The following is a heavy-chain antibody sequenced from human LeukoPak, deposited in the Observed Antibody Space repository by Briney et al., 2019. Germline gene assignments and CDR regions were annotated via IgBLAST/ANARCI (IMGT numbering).Heavy chain of an antibody. CDR2: TRNEANIYTT. CDR1: GFIFSDHY. J-gene: IGHJ3*02. Sequence: PGGSLRLSCAASGFIFSDHYMDWARQAPGKGLEWVGRTRNEANIYTTKYAASVKGRFTISRDDSKNSLYLQMNSLKTEDTAVYYCASPVGATTVRAFDIWGQGTMVTVSS. V-gene: IGHV3-72*01. D-gene: IGHD1-26*01. CDR3: ASPVGATTVRAFDI.